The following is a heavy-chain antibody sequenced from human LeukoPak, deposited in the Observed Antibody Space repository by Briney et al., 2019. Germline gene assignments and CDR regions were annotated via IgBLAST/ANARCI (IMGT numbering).Heavy chain of an antibody. V-gene: IGHV4-31*03. CDR3: ARLRYSSSWYGGVQLPHFDY. CDR1: GGSISSGGYY. Sequence: SSQTLSLTCTVSGGSISSGGYYWSWIRQHPGKGLEWIGYIYYSGSTNYNPSLKSRVTISVDTSKNQFSLKLSSVTAADTAVYYCARLRYSSSWYGGVQLPHFDYWGQGTLVTVSS. D-gene: IGHD6-13*01. CDR2: IYYSGST. J-gene: IGHJ4*02.